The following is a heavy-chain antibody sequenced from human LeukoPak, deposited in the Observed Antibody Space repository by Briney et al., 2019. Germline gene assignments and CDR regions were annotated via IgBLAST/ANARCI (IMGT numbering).Heavy chain of an antibody. V-gene: IGHV1-2*02. CDR1: GYTFTGYY. D-gene: IGHD6-13*01. Sequence: ASVTLSCKASGYTFTGYYMHWVRQATRQGREWMGWINPNSGGTNYAQKFQGRVTMTRDTYISTAYMELSRLRSDDTAVYYCARGGAAARDWFDPWGQGTLVTVSS. J-gene: IGHJ5*02. CDR3: ARGGAAARDWFDP. CDR2: INPNSGGT.